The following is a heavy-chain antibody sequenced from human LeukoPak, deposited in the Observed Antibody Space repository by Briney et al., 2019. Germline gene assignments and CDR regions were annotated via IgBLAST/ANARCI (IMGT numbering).Heavy chain of an antibody. D-gene: IGHD6-19*01. J-gene: IGHJ4*02. V-gene: IGHV4-34*01. CDR3: TRAVAGYPD. CDR2: INHSGYT. CDR1: GVALSNYY. Sequence: SETLSLTCAVSGVALSNYYLSWVRQSPRQGLEWIGEINHSGYTNYNPSLKSRVTMSIDTSKNQFSLLLTSVTAADAGVYYCTRAVAGYPDWGQGTLVTVSS.